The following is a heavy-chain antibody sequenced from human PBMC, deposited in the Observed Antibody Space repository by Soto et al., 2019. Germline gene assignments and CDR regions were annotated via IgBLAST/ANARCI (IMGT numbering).Heavy chain of an antibody. CDR1: GGSISSNY. CDR3: VGGSSWYEVDWFDP. CDR2: LYNSGST. V-gene: IGHV4-59*01. J-gene: IGHJ5*02. Sequence: PSETLSLTCSVSGGSISSNYWSWIRQPPGKGLEWIGYLYNSGSTNYNPSLKSQVTISVDTSKNQFSLRLTSVTAADTAVYYCVGGSSWYEVDWFDPWGTGTLVTVSS. D-gene: IGHD6-13*01.